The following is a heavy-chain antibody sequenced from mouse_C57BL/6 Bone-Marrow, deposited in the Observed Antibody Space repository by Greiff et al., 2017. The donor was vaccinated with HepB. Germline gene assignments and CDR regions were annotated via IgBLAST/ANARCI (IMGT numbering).Heavy chain of an antibody. D-gene: IGHD2-3*01. CDR3: ARQDGGFAY. Sequence: DVKLVESGGGLVQPGGSLKLSCAASGFTFSDYGMAWVRQAPRKGPEWVAFISNLAYSIYYADTVTGRFTISRENAKNTLYLERSSLRSEDTAMYYCARQDGGFAYWGQGTLVTVSA. CDR2: ISNLAYSI. V-gene: IGHV5-15*01. J-gene: IGHJ3*01. CDR1: GFTFSDYG.